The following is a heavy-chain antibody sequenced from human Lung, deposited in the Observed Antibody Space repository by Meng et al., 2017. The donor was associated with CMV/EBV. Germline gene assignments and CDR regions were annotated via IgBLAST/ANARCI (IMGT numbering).Heavy chain of an antibody. V-gene: IGHV3-53*01. CDR3: SRSVLSNSFDVFDF. J-gene: IGHJ3*01. D-gene: IGHD2/OR15-2a*01. Sequence: ESLKISCEASGFIVSSTYMSWVRQAPGKGLEWVSVIYSSGTTFKANSVKGRFTISRDNSKNTLFLQMNRLRAEDTAVYYCSRSVLSNSFDVFDFWGQGTMVTVSS. CDR2: IYSSGTT. CDR1: GFIVSSTY.